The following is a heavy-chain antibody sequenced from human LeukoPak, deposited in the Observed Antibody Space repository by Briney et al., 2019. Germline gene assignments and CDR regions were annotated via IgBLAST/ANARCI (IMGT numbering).Heavy chain of an antibody. CDR3: ARVRYGTGTTNFDY. CDR1: GYTFTSYG. D-gene: IGHD1-7*01. Sequence: ASVKVSCKASGYTFTSYGISWVRQAPGQGLEWMGWISAYNGNTNYAQKLQGRVTMTRDTSTSTVYMELSSLRSEDTAVYYCARVRYGTGTTNFDYWGQGTLVTVSS. V-gene: IGHV1-18*01. CDR2: ISAYNGNT. J-gene: IGHJ4*02.